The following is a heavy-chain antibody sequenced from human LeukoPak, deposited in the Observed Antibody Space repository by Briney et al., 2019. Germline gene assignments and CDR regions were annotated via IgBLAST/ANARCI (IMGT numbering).Heavy chain of an antibody. CDR1: GVPYRILG. Sequence: SLTLPCAACGVPYRILGMHWVRPATDRGRVGVAVISYDGSNKYYADSVEGRFTISRDNSKNTLYLQMNSLRAEDTAVYYCAKGYSGYDIAMDVWGQGTTVTVSS. D-gene: IGHD5-12*01. V-gene: IGHV3-30*18. J-gene: IGHJ6*02. CDR3: AKGYSGYDIAMDV. CDR2: ISYDGSNK.